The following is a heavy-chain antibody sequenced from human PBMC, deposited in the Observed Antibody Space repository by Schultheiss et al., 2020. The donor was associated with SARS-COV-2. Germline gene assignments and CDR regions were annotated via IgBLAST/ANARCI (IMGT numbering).Heavy chain of an antibody. D-gene: IGHD6-19*01. CDR3: AKCPVAITGYFDY. Sequence: GGSLRLSCAASDFTFSRYAMSWVRQAPGKGLEWVSALNGDGESAKYADSVKGRFTISRDNSKNTLYLQMNSLRAEDTALYYCAKCPVAITGYFDYWGQGTMVTVSS. J-gene: IGHJ4*02. CDR2: LNGDGESA. CDR1: DFTFSRYA. V-gene: IGHV3-23*01.